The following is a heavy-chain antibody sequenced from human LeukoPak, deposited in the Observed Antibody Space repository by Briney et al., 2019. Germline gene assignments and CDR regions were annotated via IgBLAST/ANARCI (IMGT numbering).Heavy chain of an antibody. CDR3: ARPSAYYDFWTDNYFDY. J-gene: IGHJ4*02. CDR2: ISYDGSNK. CDR1: GFTFSSYA. V-gene: IGHV3-30*04. Sequence: GGSLRLSCAASGFTFSSYAMHWVRQAPGKGLEWVAVISYDGSNKYYADSVKGRFTISRDNSKNTVYLQMNSLRAEDTAVYYCARPSAYYDFWTDNYFDYWGQGTLVTVSS. D-gene: IGHD3-3*01.